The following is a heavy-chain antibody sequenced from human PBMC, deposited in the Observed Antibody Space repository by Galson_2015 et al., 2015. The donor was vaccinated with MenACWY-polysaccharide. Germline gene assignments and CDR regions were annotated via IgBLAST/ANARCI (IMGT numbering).Heavy chain of an antibody. J-gene: IGHJ4*02. CDR3: ARVEKYSGSYYILH. CDR2: IYHSGST. CDR1: DYSIRSGYF. Sequence: ETLSLTCAVSDYSIRSGYFWGWIRQPPGKGLEWIASIYHSGSTYYNPSLKGRVTISVDTSKNQFSLKLSSVTAADTAVYYCARVEKYSGSYYILHWGQGTLVTVSS. V-gene: IGHV4-38-2*01. D-gene: IGHD1-26*01.